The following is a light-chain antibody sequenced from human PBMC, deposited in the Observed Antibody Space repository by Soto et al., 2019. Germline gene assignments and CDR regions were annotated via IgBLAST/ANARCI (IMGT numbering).Light chain of an antibody. CDR1: QGIRNF. Sequence: DIQMTQSPSSLSASVGDRVTITCQASQGIRNFLKWYQQKPGKAPRLLIYDASKLETGVPTRFSGSGSGAHFIFTINSLQPEDVATYYCQQYDNLPYTFGQGTKLEI. CDR2: DAS. V-gene: IGKV1-33*01. CDR3: QQYDNLPYT. J-gene: IGKJ2*01.